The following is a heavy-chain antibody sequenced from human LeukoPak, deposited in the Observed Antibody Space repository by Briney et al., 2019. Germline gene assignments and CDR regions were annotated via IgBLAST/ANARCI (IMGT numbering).Heavy chain of an antibody. J-gene: IGHJ4*02. D-gene: IGHD6-19*01. V-gene: IGHV3-23*01. Sequence: GRSLRLSCAASGFTFSSYAMSWVRQAPGKGLEWVSGIFGSGGSAHYADSVKGRFTISRDNSKNTVYLQMDSLRVDDTAVYYCGKTTTGYSSGRYPGWPVDYWGQGTLVTVSS. CDR2: IFGSGGSA. CDR1: GFTFSSYA. CDR3: GKTTTGYSSGRYPGWPVDY.